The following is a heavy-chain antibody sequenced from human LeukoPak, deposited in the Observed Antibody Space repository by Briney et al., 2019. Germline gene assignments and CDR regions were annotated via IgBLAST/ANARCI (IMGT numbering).Heavy chain of an antibody. Sequence: KTSETLSLTCTVSGGSISSYYWTWIRQPPGKGLEWIAYIFYSASTNYNPSLKSRTTITVDTSKNQFSLKLRSVTAADMAVYYCARGRTSGGYPHFDSWGQGIQVTVSS. CDR2: IFYSAST. J-gene: IGHJ4*02. D-gene: IGHD6-19*01. CDR1: GGSISSYY. CDR3: ARGRTSGGYPHFDS. V-gene: IGHV4-59*01.